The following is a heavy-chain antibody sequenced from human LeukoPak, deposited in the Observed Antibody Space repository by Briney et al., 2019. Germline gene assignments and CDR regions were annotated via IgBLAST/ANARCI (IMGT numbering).Heavy chain of an antibody. V-gene: IGHV4-39*07. CDR2: VYYAGVT. CDR1: GGYIITSGHY. D-gene: IGHD4-23*01. J-gene: IGHJ5*02. Sequence: SETLSLTCTVSGGYIITSGHYWGWIRQPPGKGLEWIGSVYYAGVTSTNPFFRSRMSISVDTSKNQFSLNLTSVTAADAAVYYCARERSSSGGHNWFDPWGQGTLVTVSS. CDR3: ARERSSSGGHNWFDP.